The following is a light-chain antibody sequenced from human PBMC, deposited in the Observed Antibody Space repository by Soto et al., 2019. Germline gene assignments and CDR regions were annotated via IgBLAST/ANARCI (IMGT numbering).Light chain of an antibody. CDR2: KTS. J-gene: IGKJ5*01. CDR3: QQYNSYSIT. CDR1: QSISSW. V-gene: IGKV1-5*03. Sequence: DIQMTQSPSTLSASVGDRVTFTCRASQSISSWLAWYQQKPGKAPKLLISKTSTLESGVPSRFSGSGSGTEFTLTISSLQTDDFATYYCQQYNSYSITFGQGTRLEIK.